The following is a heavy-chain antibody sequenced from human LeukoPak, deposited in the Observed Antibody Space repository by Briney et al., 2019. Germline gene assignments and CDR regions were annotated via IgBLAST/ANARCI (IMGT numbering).Heavy chain of an antibody. CDR2: IWYDGSIK. J-gene: IGHJ3*02. CDR1: GFTFSTYG. CDR3: ARAVGPFDI. Sequence: HPWGSLRLSCAASGFTFSTYGMHWVRQAPGKGLEWVAVIWYDGSIKYYADSVKGRFTISRDNSKNTLYLQMNSLRAEDTAVYYCARAVGPFDIWGQGTIVIVSS. V-gene: IGHV3-33*01. D-gene: IGHD3-16*01.